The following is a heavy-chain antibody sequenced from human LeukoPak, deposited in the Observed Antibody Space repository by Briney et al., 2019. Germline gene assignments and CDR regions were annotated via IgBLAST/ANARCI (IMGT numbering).Heavy chain of an antibody. CDR2: ISSGGDSM. D-gene: IGHD3-10*01. CDR3: ASGSYGSGFYYFYYMDV. Sequence: GGSLRLSCAASGITFSDHYMSWIRQAPGKGLEWLSYISSGGDSMYYADSVKGRFTISRDNAKNSVSLQMNSLRAEDTAVYYCASGSYGSGFYYFYYMDVWGKGTTVTVSS. J-gene: IGHJ6*03. CDR1: GITFSDHY. V-gene: IGHV3-11*04.